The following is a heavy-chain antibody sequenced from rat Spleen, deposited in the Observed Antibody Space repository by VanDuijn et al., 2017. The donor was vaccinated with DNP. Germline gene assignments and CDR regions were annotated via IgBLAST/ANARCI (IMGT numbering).Heavy chain of an antibody. V-gene: IGHV5-7*01. CDR3: ATDYYTDFDY. J-gene: IGHJ2*01. Sequence: EVLLVESDGGLVQPGRSLKLSCAVSGFTFSDYYMAWVRQTPARGLEWVATISYNGGTPYFRDSVKGRFTISRDNAQSTLYLQMDSLRSEDTATYYCATDYYTDFDYWGQGVMVTVSS. CDR1: GFTFSDYY. CDR2: ISYNGGTP. D-gene: IGHD1-1*01.